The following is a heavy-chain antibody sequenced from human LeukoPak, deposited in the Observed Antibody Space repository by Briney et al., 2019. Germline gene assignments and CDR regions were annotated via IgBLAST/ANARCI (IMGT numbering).Heavy chain of an antibody. V-gene: IGHV4-39*07. CDR2: IYYSGIT. J-gene: IGHJ4*02. CDR3: ASTGYNSGWYLDY. CDR1: GGSISSSDYY. Sequence: SETLSLTCTVSGGSISSSDYYWGWIRQPPGKGLEWIGSIYYSGITYYNPSLKSRVTISVDTSKNQFSLKLSSVTAADTAVYYCASTGYNSGWYLDYWGQGTLVTVSS. D-gene: IGHD6-19*01.